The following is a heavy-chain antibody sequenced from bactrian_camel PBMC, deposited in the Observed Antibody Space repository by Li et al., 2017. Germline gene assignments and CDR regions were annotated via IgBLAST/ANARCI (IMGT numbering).Heavy chain of an antibody. D-gene: IGHD1*01. V-gene: IGHV3S53*01. Sequence: LVESGGGLVQPGGSLRLSCAASGYTYNTNYMAWFRQAPGKQREGVAAFRVGDMYYASSVKGRFTISQDNTMSTLYLQMDGLRPEDTAVYYCVRDVSDDLAFGYWGQGTQVTVS. J-gene: IGHJ6*01. CDR2: FRVGDM. CDR1: GYTYNTNY. CDR3: VRDVSDDLAFGY.